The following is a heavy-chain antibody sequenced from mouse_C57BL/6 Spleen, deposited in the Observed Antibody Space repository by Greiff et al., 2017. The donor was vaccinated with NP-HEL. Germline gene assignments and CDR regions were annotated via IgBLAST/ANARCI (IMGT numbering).Heavy chain of an antibody. CDR2: INYDGSST. CDR1: GFTFSDYY. CDR3: ARDRGDDYFDY. D-gene: IGHD3-3*01. V-gene: IGHV5-16*01. J-gene: IGHJ2*01. Sequence: DVMLVESEVGLVQPGSSMKLSCTASGFTFSDYYMAWVRQVPEKGLEWVANINYDGSSTYYLDSLKSRFIISRDNAKNILYLQMSSLKSEDTATYYCARDRGDDYFDYWGQGTTLTVSS.